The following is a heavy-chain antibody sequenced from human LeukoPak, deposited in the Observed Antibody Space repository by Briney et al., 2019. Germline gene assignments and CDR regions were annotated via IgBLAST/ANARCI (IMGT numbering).Heavy chain of an antibody. Sequence: GASVKVSCKASGGTFSSYAISWVRQAPGQGLEWMGWINPNSGGTNYAQKFQGWVTMTRDTSISTAYMELSRLRSDDTAVYYCARDLKDSSAYGMDVWGQGTTVTVSS. J-gene: IGHJ6*02. V-gene: IGHV1-2*04. D-gene: IGHD3-22*01. CDR3: ARDLKDSSAYGMDV. CDR1: GGTFSSYA. CDR2: INPNSGGT.